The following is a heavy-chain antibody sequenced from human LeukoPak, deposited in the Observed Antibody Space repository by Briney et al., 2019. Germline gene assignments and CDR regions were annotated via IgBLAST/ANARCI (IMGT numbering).Heavy chain of an antibody. Sequence: GSLRLSCAASGFTFSSYSMNWVRQAPGKGLEWVSSISSSSSYIYYADSVKGRFTISRDNAKNSLYLQMNSLRAEDTAVYYCARVWEPGDYTAFDIWGQGTMVTVSS. CDR3: ARVWEPGDYTAFDI. V-gene: IGHV3-21*01. CDR2: ISSSSSYI. D-gene: IGHD4-17*01. CDR1: GFTFSSYS. J-gene: IGHJ3*02.